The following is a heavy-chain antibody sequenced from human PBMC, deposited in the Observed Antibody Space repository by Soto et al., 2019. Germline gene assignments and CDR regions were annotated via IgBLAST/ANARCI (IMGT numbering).Heavy chain of an antibody. J-gene: IGHJ3*02. CDR2: INTYNGNT. D-gene: IGHD6-13*01. CDR3: ARDLLYSARATVRFDI. Sequence: VQLVQSGVEVKKPGASVKVSCKASGYTFTNYGISWVRQAPGQGLEWMGWINTYNGNTNYAQKAQGRVNMTTETSRSTAYMELRSLRPADTAVYYCARDLLYSARATVRFDIWGQGTRLTVSS. V-gene: IGHV1-18*01. CDR1: GYTFTNYG.